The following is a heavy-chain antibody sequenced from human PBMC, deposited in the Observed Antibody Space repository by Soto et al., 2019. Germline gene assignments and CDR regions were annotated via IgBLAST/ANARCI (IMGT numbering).Heavy chain of an antibody. CDR3: ASPASIAVAGTVGDAFDI. CDR2: IIPILGIA. CDR1: GGTFSSYT. Sequence: SVKVSCKASGGTFSSYTISWVRQAPGQGLEWMGRIIPILGIANYAQKFQGRVTITADKSTSTAYMELSSLRSEDTAVYYCASPASIAVAGTVGDAFDIWGQGTMVTVSS. D-gene: IGHD6-19*01. J-gene: IGHJ3*02. V-gene: IGHV1-69*02.